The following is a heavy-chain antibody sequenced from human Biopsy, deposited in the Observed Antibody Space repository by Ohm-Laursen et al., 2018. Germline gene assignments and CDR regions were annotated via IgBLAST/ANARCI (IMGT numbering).Heavy chain of an antibody. CDR3: ALQSVAQMKNFDY. CDR1: GFSFTGYY. Sequence: ASVKVSCKASGFSFTGYYIHWVRQAPGQGLEWMGWISPKSGGTNYAPKFQGNITMTKNTSMSTAYMEMSRLRSDDTAVYYCALQSVAQMKNFDYWGQGTLVTVSS. J-gene: IGHJ4*02. CDR2: ISPKSGGT. D-gene: IGHD6-19*01. V-gene: IGHV1-2*02.